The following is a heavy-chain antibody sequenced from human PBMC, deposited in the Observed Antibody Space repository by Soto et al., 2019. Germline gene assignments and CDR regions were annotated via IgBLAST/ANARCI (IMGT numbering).Heavy chain of an antibody. CDR1: GFTFSSYA. CDR3: AKNQWGNVFDV. V-gene: IGHV3-23*01. D-gene: IGHD3-16*01. J-gene: IGHJ3*01. CDR2: ISKSGATP. Sequence: EVQLLESGGGLVQPGGSLRLSCAASGFTFSSYAMSWVRQAPGKGLEWVSAISKSGATPYYADSVRGRFTIFRDNSKNTLHLQMNSLRAEDTALYYCAKNQWGNVFDVWGQGTMLTVSS.